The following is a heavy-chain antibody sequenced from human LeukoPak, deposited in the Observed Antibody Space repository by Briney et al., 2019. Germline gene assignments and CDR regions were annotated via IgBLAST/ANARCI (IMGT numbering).Heavy chain of an antibody. CDR1: GGTFSSYA. CDR3: ARDWYYDSSGYYHGPDY. D-gene: IGHD3-22*01. V-gene: IGHV1-69*04. J-gene: IGHJ4*02. CDR2: VITIFGIA. Sequence: SVTVSCKGSGGTFSSYAISWVRQAPGQGLEWMGRVITIFGIANYAQKLQGRVTITADKSTSTAYMELSSLRSEDTAVYYCARDWYYDSSGYYHGPDYWGQGTLVTVSS.